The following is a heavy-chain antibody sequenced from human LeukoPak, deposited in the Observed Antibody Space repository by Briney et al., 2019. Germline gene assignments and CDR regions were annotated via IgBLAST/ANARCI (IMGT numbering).Heavy chain of an antibody. CDR1: GFTFSSYA. Sequence: PGGSLRLSCAASGFTFSSYAMSWVRQAPGKGLEWVSAISGSGGSTYYADSVKGRFTISRDNSKNTLYLQMNSLRAEDTAVYYCARAYYDILTGYYGPPYYFDYWGQGTLVTVSS. V-gene: IGHV3-23*01. CDR2: ISGSGGST. D-gene: IGHD3-9*01. J-gene: IGHJ4*02. CDR3: ARAYYDILTGYYGPPYYFDY.